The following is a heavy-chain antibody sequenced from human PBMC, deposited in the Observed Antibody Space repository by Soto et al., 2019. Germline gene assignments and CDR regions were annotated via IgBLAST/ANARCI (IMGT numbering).Heavy chain of an antibody. CDR1: GFTFTSSA. V-gene: IGHV1-58*01. CDR2: IVVGSGNA. D-gene: IGHD6-13*01. J-gene: IGHJ5*02. Sequence: ASVKVSCKASGFTFTSSAVQWVRQARGQRLEWIGWIVVGSGNANYAQKFQERVTITRDMSTSTAYMELSSLRSEDTAVYYCAADTGYSSSWSSNWFDPWGQGTLVTVSS. CDR3: AADTGYSSSWSSNWFDP.